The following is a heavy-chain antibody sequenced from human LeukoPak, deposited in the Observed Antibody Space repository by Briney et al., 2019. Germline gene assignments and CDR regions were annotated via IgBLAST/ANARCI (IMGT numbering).Heavy chain of an antibody. CDR3: VPYYYDSSGYYSDY. CDR2: IYSGGST. CDR1: GFTVSSNY. Sequence: PGGSLRLSCAASGFTVSSNYMSWVRQAPGKGLEWVSVIYSGGSTYYADSVRGRFTISRDNSKNTLYLQMNSLRAEDTAVYYCVPYYYDSSGYYSDYWGQGTLVTVSS. J-gene: IGHJ4*02. V-gene: IGHV3-53*01. D-gene: IGHD3-22*01.